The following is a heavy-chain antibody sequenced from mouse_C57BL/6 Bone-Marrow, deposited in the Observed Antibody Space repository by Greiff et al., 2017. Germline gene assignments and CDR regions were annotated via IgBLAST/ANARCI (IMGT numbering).Heavy chain of an antibody. J-gene: IGHJ2*01. CDR2: INPNNGGT. CDR3: AKGSYYTGY. CDR1: GYTFTDYN. D-gene: IGHD2-12*01. V-gene: IGHV1-22*01. Sequence: EVKLQQSGPELVKPGASVKMSCKASGYTFTDYNMHWVKQSHGKSLEWIGYINPNNGGTSYNQKFKGKATLTVNKSSSTAYMELRSLTSEDSAVYYCAKGSYYTGYWGQGTTLTVSS.